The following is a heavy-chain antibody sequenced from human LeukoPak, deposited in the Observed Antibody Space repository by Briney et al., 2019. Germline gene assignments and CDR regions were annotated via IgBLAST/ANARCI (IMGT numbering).Heavy chain of an antibody. V-gene: IGHV3-30*18. J-gene: IGHJ6*03. D-gene: IGHD3-3*01. CDR2: ISFDGSDK. CDR1: GFTFNNYG. CDR3: AKAAFGVVRPYYYYMDV. Sequence: GGSLRLSCAGSGFTFNNYGIHWVRQAPGKGLEWVAVISFDGSDKYYADSVKGRFTISRDHSKNTLYLQMNSLRTEDTAVYYCAKAAFGVVRPYYYYMDVWGKGTTVTVSS.